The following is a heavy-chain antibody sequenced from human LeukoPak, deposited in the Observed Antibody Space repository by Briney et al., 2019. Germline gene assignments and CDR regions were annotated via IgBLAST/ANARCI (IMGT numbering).Heavy chain of an antibody. V-gene: IGHV4-39*01. CDR3: ARLIRNYYDSSGYVDY. CDR1: SGSISTSNYY. J-gene: IGHJ4*02. D-gene: IGHD3-22*01. Sequence: SETLSLTCTVSSGSISTSNYYWGWVRQPPGKALEWIGNNSPSLKSRVTISVDTSKNQFSLKLSSVTAADTAVYYCARLIRNYYDSSGYVDYWGQGTLVTVSS.